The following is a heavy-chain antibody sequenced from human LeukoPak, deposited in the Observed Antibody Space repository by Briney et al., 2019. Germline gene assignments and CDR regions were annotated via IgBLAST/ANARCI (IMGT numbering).Heavy chain of an antibody. CDR2: FDVEDGEI. Sequence: ASVKVSCKVSGYTLTQLSVHWVRQAPGKGLEWMGGFDVEDGEIIYAQKFQGRVTMTEDTSTDTDYMELSSLRSEDTAVYYCATNRQIMILGVVIMPAFDIWGQGTMVTVSS. J-gene: IGHJ3*02. CDR3: ATNRQIMILGVVIMPAFDI. D-gene: IGHD3-3*01. V-gene: IGHV1-24*01. CDR1: GYTLTQLS.